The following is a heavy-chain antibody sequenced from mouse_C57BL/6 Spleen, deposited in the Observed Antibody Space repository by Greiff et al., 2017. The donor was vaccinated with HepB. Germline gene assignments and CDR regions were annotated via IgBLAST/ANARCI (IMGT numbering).Heavy chain of an antibody. V-gene: IGHV1-53*01. CDR3: ARNGYDGYFYWYFDV. CDR2: INPSNGGT. CDR1: GYTFTSYW. J-gene: IGHJ1*03. Sequence: QVQLQQPGTELVKPGASVKLSCKASGYTFTSYWMHWVKQRPGQGLEWIGNINPSNGGTNYNEKFKSKATLTVDKSSSTAYMQLSILTSEDSAVYYCARNGYDGYFYWYFDVWGTGTTVTVSS. D-gene: IGHD2-3*01.